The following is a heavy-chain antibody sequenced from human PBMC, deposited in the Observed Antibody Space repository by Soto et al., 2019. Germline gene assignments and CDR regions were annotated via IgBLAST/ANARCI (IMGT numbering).Heavy chain of an antibody. Sequence: QVQLVQSGAEAEKPGSSVRVSCKVLGGTFSRFALSWVRQAPGQGLEWLGGIVPIFGVTNYAQNFQGRVTITADETTGTAYMYLSILRSEDTAVYSCARPVEAGYGSKHHFYYALDVWGQGTTVTVSS. CDR2: IVPIFGVT. CDR3: ARPVEAGYGSKHHFYYALDV. J-gene: IGHJ6*02. V-gene: IGHV1-69*01. CDR1: GGTFSRFA. D-gene: IGHD3-10*01.